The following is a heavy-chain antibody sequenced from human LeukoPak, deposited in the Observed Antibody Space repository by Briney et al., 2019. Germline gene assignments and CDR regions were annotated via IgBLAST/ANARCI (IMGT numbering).Heavy chain of an antibody. CDR2: ISYDGSNK. CDR3: ASDFDWLSYFDY. V-gene: IGHV3-30-3*01. J-gene: IGHJ4*02. CDR1: GFTFSSYA. D-gene: IGHD3-9*01. Sequence: GGSLRLSCAASGFTFSSYAMHWVRQAPGKGLEWVAVISYDGSNKYYADSVKGRFTISRDNSKNTLYLQMNSLRAEDTAVYYCASDFDWLSYFDYSGQGTLVTVSS.